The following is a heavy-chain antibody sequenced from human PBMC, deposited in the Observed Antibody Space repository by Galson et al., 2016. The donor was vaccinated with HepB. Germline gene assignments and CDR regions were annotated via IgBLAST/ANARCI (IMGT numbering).Heavy chain of an antibody. D-gene: IGHD1-14*01. V-gene: IGHV1-69*13. CDR1: GGTFSSYT. CDR2: IIPIFGTA. CDR3: ARDPRNTPPNLALPGWFDP. J-gene: IGHJ5*02. Sequence: SVKVSCKASGGTFSSYTFSWVRQAPGQGLEWMGGIIPIFGTANYAQKFQGRVTITADESTSTAYRELSSLRSDDTAGYHCARDPRNTPPNLALPGWFDPWGQGTLVTVSS.